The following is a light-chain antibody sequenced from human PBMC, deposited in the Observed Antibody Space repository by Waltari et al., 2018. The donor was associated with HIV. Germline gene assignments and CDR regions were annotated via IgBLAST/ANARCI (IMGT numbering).Light chain of an antibody. V-gene: IGKV3-20*01. CDR3: HRHGFSFRT. CDR2: GAS. Sequence: VLTQSPGTLSSSPGERATLPCRASQTVSSSDLAWYQQKSGQSPRLLIYGASSRATGIPERFSGSGSGTDFTLTISRLEPEDFAVYYCHRHGFSFRTFGQGTKVEI. J-gene: IGKJ1*01. CDR1: QTVSSSD.